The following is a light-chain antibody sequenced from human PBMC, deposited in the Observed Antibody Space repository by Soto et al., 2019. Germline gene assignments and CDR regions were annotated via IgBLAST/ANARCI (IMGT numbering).Light chain of an antibody. CDR1: QSVSSY. J-gene: IGKJ5*01. Sequence: IVVTQSPSALSWYPRERANLYCRASQSVSSYFAWYQQKPGQAPRLLIYDASNRATGIPARFSGSGSGTDFTLTISSLEPEDFAVYYCQQRSDWPITFGQGTRLEIK. CDR3: QQRSDWPIT. V-gene: IGKV3-11*01. CDR2: DAS.